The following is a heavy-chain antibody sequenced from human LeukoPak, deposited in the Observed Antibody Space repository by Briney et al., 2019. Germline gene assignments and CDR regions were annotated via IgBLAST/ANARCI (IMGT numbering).Heavy chain of an antibody. CDR1: GGSVSSGTYF. Sequence: PSETLSLTCTVSGGSVSSGTYFLNWIRQPPGKGLEWIGYFDYNGRTNYSPSLKSRVTISIDTSKNQFSLKVRSVTAADTAVYYRARGIGWLTDHWGQGTLVTVSS. CDR3: ARGIGWLTDH. V-gene: IGHV4-61*01. J-gene: IGHJ4*02. CDR2: FDYNGRT. D-gene: IGHD6-19*01.